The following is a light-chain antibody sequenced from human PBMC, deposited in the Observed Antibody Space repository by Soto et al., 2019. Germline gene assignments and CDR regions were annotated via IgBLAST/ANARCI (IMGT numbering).Light chain of an antibody. CDR2: RNN. CDR3: AAWDGSLKGYV. Sequence: QAVVTQPPSTSGTPGQRVTISCSGSSSNIGSNTVNWYQQLPGTAPKLLIYRNNQLPSGVPDRFSGSKSGTSASLAISGLQSEDEADYYCAAWDGSLKGYVFGTGTKLTVL. J-gene: IGLJ1*01. CDR1: SSNIGSNT. V-gene: IGLV1-44*01.